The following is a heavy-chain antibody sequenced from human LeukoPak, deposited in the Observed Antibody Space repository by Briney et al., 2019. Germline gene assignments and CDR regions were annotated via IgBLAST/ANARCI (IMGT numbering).Heavy chain of an antibody. V-gene: IGHV3-23*01. Sequence: GGSLRLSCAASGFTFNTYAMSWVRQAPGKGLEWVSAISSSGGSTFHADSVKGRFTISRDNSKNTLYLQMSSLRAEDTAVYYCVRLGGNDSDYWGQGTLVTVSS. CDR3: VRLGGNDSDY. CDR1: GFTFNTYA. J-gene: IGHJ4*02. CDR2: ISSSGGST. D-gene: IGHD1-26*01.